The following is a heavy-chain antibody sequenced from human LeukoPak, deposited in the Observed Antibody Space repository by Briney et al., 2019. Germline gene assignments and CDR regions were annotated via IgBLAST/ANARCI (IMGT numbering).Heavy chain of an antibody. CDR3: ARDPRVVVAGDNWFDP. J-gene: IGHJ5*02. CDR2: LDRDGTTT. V-gene: IGHV3-74*01. Sequence: TGGSLRLSCVASGFTFSTYWMHWVRQAPGKGLEWVSRLDRDGTTTSYADSVYGRFTISRDNAKSTLYLQMRSLRAEDTAVYYCARDPRVVVAGDNWFDPWGQGTLVTVSS. D-gene: IGHD2-15*01. CDR1: GFTFSTYW.